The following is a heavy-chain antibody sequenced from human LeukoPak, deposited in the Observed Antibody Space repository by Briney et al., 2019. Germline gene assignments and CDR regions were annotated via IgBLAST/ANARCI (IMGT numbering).Heavy chain of an antibody. CDR1: GGSVTSTNW. V-gene: IGHV4-4*02. CDR3: AREGGFYRPLDY. Sequence: PSESLSLTCGVSGGSVTSTNWWTWVRQPPGKGLEWIGEVHLDGRTNYNPSLKSRLTMSVDLSENHVSLKLTSVTAADTAVYYCAREGGFYRPLDYSGQGTLVTVSS. J-gene: IGHJ4*02. CDR2: VHLDGRT. D-gene: IGHD3-3*01.